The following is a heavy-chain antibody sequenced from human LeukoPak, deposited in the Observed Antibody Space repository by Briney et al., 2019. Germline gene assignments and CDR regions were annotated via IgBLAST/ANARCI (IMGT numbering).Heavy chain of an antibody. CDR1: GFTVSNNC. CDR2: LYSGGST. J-gene: IGHJ4*02. D-gene: IGHD6-13*01. V-gene: IGHV3-66*02. Sequence: GGSLRLSCAPSGFTVSNNCMTWVRQAPGKGLEWVSVLYSGGSTYYADSVKGRFTISRDNSKNTLYLQMNSLGVEDTAVYYCARWGSSSWAVDYWGQGTLVTVSS. CDR3: ARWGSSSWAVDY.